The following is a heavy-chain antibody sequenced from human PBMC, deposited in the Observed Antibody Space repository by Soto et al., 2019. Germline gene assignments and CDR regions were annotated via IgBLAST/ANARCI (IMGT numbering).Heavy chain of an antibody. CDR3: ARGRQWLARFDY. V-gene: IGHV4-34*01. Sequence: SETVSLTCAVCGGSFSGYYWSWIRQPPGKGLEWIGEINHSGSTNYNPSLKSRVTISVDTSKNQFSLKLSSVTAADTAVYYCARGRQWLARFDYWGQGTLVTVSS. D-gene: IGHD6-19*01. CDR1: GGSFSGYY. CDR2: INHSGST. J-gene: IGHJ4*02.